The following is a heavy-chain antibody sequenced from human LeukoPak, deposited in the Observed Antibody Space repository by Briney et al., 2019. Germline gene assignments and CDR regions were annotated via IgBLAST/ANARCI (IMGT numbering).Heavy chain of an antibody. V-gene: IGHV1-8*02. CDR3: ARGGIAAAGTYHY. CDR1: GYTFTGYH. J-gene: IGHJ4*02. CDR2: MNPNSGNT. D-gene: IGHD6-13*01. Sequence: ASVKVSCKASGYTFTGYHMHWVRQAPGQGLEWMGWMNPNSGNTGYAQKFQGRVTMTRNTSISTAYMELSSLRSEDTAAYYCARGGIAAAGTYHYWGQGTLVTVSS.